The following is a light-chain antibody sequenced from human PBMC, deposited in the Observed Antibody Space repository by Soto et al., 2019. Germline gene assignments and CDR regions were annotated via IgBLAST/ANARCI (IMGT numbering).Light chain of an antibody. CDR3: HQRSNWPRT. J-gene: IGKJ1*01. Sequence: EIVLTQSPGTLSLSPGERATLSCRASQSVSSTDLAWYQQKRGQAPRLLIYAASNRATGISARFSGSGSGTDFTLTISSLEPEDFAVYYCHQRSNWPRTFGHGTKVDIK. V-gene: IGKV3-11*01. CDR1: QSVSSTD. CDR2: AAS.